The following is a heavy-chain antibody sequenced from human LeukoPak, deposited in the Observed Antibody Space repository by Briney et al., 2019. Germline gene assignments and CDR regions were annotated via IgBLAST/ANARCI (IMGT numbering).Heavy chain of an antibody. Sequence: GESLKISCAASGFTFSHYWMSWVRQAPGKGLEWVANIKQDGSEKNYVDSVKGRFTISRDNAKNSLYLQMNILRAEDTAVYYCARDLYASGSYDYWGQGTLVTVSS. CDR2: IKQDGSEK. V-gene: IGHV3-7*04. CDR1: GFTFSHYW. CDR3: ARDLYASGSYDY. D-gene: IGHD3-10*01. J-gene: IGHJ4*02.